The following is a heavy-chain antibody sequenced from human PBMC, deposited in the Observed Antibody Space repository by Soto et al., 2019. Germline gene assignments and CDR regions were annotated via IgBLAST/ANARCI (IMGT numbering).Heavy chain of an antibody. CDR3: ARGPYYDSIQNSFDP. CDR1: GFTFSSYG. J-gene: IGHJ5*02. D-gene: IGHD3-22*01. Sequence: QVQLVESGGGVVQPGRSLRLSCAASGFTFSSYGMHWVRQAPGKGLEWVAVIWYDGSNKYYGDSVKGRFTISRDNSKNTLYLQMNSLRAEDTAVYYCARGPYYDSIQNSFDPWGQGTLVTVSS. CDR2: IWYDGSNK. V-gene: IGHV3-33*01.